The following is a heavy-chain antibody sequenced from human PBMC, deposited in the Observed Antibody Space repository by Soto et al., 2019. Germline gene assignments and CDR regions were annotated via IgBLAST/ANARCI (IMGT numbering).Heavy chain of an antibody. V-gene: IGHV3-33*01. Sequence: QVQLVESGGGVVQPGRSLRLYCAASGFTFSSYGMHWVRQAPGKGLEWVAVIWYDGSNKYYADSVKGRFTISRDNSKNTLYLQMNSLRAEDTAVYYYAREQWPDYWRQGTLITVSS. CDR3: AREQWPDY. CDR1: GFTFSSYG. J-gene: IGHJ4*02. D-gene: IGHD6-19*01. CDR2: IWYDGSNK.